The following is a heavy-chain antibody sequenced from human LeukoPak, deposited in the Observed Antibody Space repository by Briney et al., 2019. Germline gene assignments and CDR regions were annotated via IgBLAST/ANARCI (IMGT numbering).Heavy chain of an antibody. J-gene: IGHJ2*01. CDR2: IYTSGST. D-gene: IGHD4-17*01. V-gene: IGHV4-61*02. CDR3: ARVTTNWYFDL. Sequence: SETLSLTCTVSGGSISSGTYYWNWIRQPAGKGLEWIGRIYTSGSTNYNPSLKSRVTISVDTSKNQFSLKLSSVTAADTAVYYCARVTTNWYFDLWGRGTLVTVSS. CDR1: GGSISSGTYY.